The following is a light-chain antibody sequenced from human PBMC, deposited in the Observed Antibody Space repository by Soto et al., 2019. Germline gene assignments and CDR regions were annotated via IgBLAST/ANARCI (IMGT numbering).Light chain of an antibody. CDR3: AAWDDSLTGSV. J-gene: IGLJ2*01. CDR2: EVN. CDR1: SSDVGGYNY. V-gene: IGLV2-8*01. Sequence: QSVLTQPPSASGSPGQSVTISCTGTSSDVGGYNYVSWYQQYPGKAPKLMIYEVNKRPSGVPDRFSGSKSGNTASLTVSGLQAEDEADYYCAAWDDSLTGSVFGGGTKLTVL.